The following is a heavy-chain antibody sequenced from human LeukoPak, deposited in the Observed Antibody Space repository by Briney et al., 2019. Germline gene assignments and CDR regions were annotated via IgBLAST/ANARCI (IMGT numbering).Heavy chain of an antibody. CDR2: ISGSGGST. D-gene: IGHD2-2*02. Sequence: GGSLRLSCAASGFTFSSYAMSWVRQAPGKGLEWVSAISGSGGSTYYADSVKGRFTISRDNSKNTLYLHMNSLRAEDTAVYYCAQEQGYCSSTSCYKVVSYFDYWGQGTLVTVSS. CDR3: AQEQGYCSSTSCYKVVSYFDY. J-gene: IGHJ4*02. V-gene: IGHV3-23*01. CDR1: GFTFSSYA.